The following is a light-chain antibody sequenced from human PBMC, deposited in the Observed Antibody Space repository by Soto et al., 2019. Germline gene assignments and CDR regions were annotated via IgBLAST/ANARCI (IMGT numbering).Light chain of an antibody. CDR1: QSVSSSY. CDR3: QQYGSSPRT. Sequence: EIVLTQSPGTLSLSPGERATLSCRASQSVSSSYLAWYQQKPGQAPRLLIYGVSSRATGIPDRFSGSGSGPGFPLTIRSLEPEDFAGDYCQQYGSSPRTFGQGTKVEIK. V-gene: IGKV3-20*01. J-gene: IGKJ1*01. CDR2: GVS.